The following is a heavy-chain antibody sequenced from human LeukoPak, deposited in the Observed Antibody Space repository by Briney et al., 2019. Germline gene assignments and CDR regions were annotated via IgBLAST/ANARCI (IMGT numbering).Heavy chain of an antibody. V-gene: IGHV1-46*01. CDR3: ARDVADYDFWSGPFDY. J-gene: IGHJ4*02. Sequence: GASVKVSCKASGYTFTSYYMHWVRQAPGQGLEWMGIINPSGGSTSYAQKFQGRVTMTRDTSTSTVYMELSSLRSEDTAVYYCARDVADYDFWSGPFDYWGQGTLVTVSS. D-gene: IGHD3-3*01. CDR2: INPSGGST. CDR1: GYTFTSYY.